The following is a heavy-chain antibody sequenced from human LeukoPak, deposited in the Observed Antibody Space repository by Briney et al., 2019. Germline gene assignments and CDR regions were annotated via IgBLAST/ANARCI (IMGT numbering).Heavy chain of an antibody. J-gene: IGHJ3*02. V-gene: IGHV3-30*04. D-gene: IGHD1-1*01. Sequence: GGSLRLSCAASGFTFSSYAMHWVHQAPGKGLEWVAVISYDGSNKYYADSVKGRFTISRDNSKNTLYLQMNSLRAEDTAVYYCARSTLLDGAFDIWGQGTMVTVSS. CDR2: ISYDGSNK. CDR1: GFTFSSYA. CDR3: ARSTLLDGAFDI.